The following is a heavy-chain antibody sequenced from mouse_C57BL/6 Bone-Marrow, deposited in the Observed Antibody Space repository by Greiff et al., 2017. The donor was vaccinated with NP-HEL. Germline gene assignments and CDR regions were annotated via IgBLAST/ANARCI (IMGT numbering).Heavy chain of an antibody. CDR1: GYTSTSYG. Sequence: QVQLQQSGAELARPGASVKLSCKASGYTSTSYGISWVKQRTGQGLEWIGEIYPRSGNTYYNEKFKGKATLTADKSSSTAYMELRSLTSEDSAVYFCARCDYGSSYLAYWGQGTLVTVSA. J-gene: IGHJ3*01. V-gene: IGHV1-81*01. CDR2: IYPRSGNT. CDR3: ARCDYGSSYLAY. D-gene: IGHD1-1*01.